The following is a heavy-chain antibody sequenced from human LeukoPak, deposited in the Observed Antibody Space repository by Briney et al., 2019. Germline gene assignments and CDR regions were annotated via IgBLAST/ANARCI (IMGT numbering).Heavy chain of an antibody. D-gene: IGHD1-26*01. CDR2: MNPNSGNT. CDR3: ARDEELLYAFDI. J-gene: IGHJ3*02. Sequence: ASVKVSCKASGGTFSSYAINWVRQATGQGLEWMGWMNPNSGNTGYAQKFQGRVTMTRNTSISTAYMELSSLRSEDTAVYYCARDEELLYAFDIWGQGTMVTVSS. V-gene: IGHV1-8*02. CDR1: GGTFSSYA.